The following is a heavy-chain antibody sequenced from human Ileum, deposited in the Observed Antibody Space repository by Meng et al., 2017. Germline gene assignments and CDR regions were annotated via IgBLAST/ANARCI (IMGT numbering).Heavy chain of an antibody. D-gene: IGHD1-26*01. CDR3: ARRVGATPYAYNWLDP. J-gene: IGHJ5*02. Sequence: QVQLQQRGAGLLKPSGTLSLTGGVYGGSFSGYYWSWIRQPPGKGLEWIGEIDHSGGTNYNPSLKNRVTISVDTSNNRFSLKLSSVKAADTALYFCARRVGATPYAYNWLDPWGQGTLVTVSS. CDR2: IDHSGGT. V-gene: IGHV4-34*01. CDR1: GGSFSGYY.